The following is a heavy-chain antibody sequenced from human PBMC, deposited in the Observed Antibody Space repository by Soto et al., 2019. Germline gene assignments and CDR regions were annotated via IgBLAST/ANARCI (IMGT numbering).Heavy chain of an antibody. CDR2: INSDGSST. D-gene: IGHD3-3*01. V-gene: IGHV3-74*01. Sequence: GGSLRLSCAASGFTFSSYWMHWVRQAPGKGLVWVSRINSDGSSTSYADSVKGRFTISRDNAKNTLYLQMNSLRAEDTAVYYCARVPNNYYDFWSGYAPENDAFDIWGQGTMVTVSS. CDR3: ARVPNNYYDFWSGYAPENDAFDI. CDR1: GFTFSSYW. J-gene: IGHJ3*02.